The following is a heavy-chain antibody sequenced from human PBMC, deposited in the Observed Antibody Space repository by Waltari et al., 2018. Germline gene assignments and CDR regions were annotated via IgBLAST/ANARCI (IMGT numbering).Heavy chain of an antibody. CDR2: IAYNAGT. J-gene: IGHJ4*02. D-gene: IGHD3-3*01. CDR1: GDSINNYY. V-gene: IGHV4-59*01. Sequence: QVQLQESGPGLVKPSETLSLTCTVSGDSINNYYWNWIRQPPGKDLEWIGYIAYNAGTNYNPSLRSRITISVDTSKTQFSLKLSSVTAADTAVYYCARTYDFWSGYPLGHWGQGTLVTVSS. CDR3: ARTYDFWSGYPLGH.